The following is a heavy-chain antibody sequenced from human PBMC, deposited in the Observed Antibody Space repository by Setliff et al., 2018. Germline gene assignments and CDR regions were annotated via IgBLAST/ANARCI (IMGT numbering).Heavy chain of an antibody. D-gene: IGHD6-19*01. V-gene: IGHV3-11*01. CDR1: GFTFSDYY. CDR3: ATKAVADGYWDFDY. Sequence: GGSLRLSCATSGFTFSDYYMSWIRQTPGKGLEWVAYISSSGSLIYYPDSVKGRFTISRDNAKKSVDLQMNSLRAEDTAVYYCATKAVADGYWDFDYWGQGILVTVSS. J-gene: IGHJ4*02. CDR2: ISSSGSLI.